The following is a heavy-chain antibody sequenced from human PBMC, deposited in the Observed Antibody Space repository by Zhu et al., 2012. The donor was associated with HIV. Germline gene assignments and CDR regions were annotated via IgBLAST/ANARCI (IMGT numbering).Heavy chain of an antibody. J-gene: IGHJ5*02. D-gene: IGHD2-15*01. CDR1: GVSISGYY. CDR3: ARLHARGYEEFDP. V-gene: IGHV4-59*01. CDR2: STTMGPR. Sequence: QVQLQESSPGLVKPSETLSLTCSVSGVSISGYYWSWLRAVPRKGDRSGLPISTTMGPRTAIPPSRVESPYQQTCRQTQFSLTLSSVTAADTAVYYCARLHARGYEEFDPWGQGTLVTVSS.